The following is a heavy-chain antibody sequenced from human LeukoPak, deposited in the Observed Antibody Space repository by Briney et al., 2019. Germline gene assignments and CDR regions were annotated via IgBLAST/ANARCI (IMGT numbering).Heavy chain of an antibody. J-gene: IGHJ4*02. V-gene: IGHV4-59*12. CDR2: ISYSGST. D-gene: IGHD1-20*01. CDR1: SGSISTYY. CDR3: ARSINGMFDY. Sequence: TPSETLSLTCTVSSGSISTYYWSWIRQPPGKGLEWIGFISYSGSTNYNPSLKSRVTISVDTSKNHFSLKLSSVTAADTSVHFCARSINGMFDYWGQGALVTVSS.